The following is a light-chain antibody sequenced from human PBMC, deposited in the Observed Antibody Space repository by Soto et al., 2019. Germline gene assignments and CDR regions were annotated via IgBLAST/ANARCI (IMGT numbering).Light chain of an antibody. V-gene: IGLV2-23*02. CDR1: SSDVGSYNL. CDR2: EVS. J-gene: IGLJ2*01. CDR3: CSYAGSSTNVV. Sequence: QSALTQPASVSGSPGQSITISCTGTSSDVGSYNLVSWYQQHPGKAPKLMIYEVSKRPSGVSNRFSGSKSGNTASLKISGIQAEDEADYYCCSYAGSSTNVVFGGGTKLTVL.